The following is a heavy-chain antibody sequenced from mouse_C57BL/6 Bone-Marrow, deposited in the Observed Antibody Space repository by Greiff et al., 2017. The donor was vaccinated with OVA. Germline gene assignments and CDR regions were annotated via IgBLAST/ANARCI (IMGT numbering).Heavy chain of an antibody. Sequence: QVHVKQSGAELVRPGASVKLSCKASGYTFTDYYINWVKQRPGQGLEWIARIYPGSGNTYYNEKFKGKATLTAEKSSSTAYMQLSSLTSEDSAVYFCASHYDYSFAYWGQGTLVTVSA. J-gene: IGHJ3*01. CDR3: ASHYDYSFAY. V-gene: IGHV1-76*01. CDR1: GYTFTDYY. CDR2: IYPGSGNT. D-gene: IGHD2-4*01.